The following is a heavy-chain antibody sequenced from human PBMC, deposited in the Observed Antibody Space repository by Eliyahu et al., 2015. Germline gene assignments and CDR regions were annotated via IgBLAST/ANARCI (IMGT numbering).Heavy chain of an antibody. V-gene: IGHV3-11*01. Sequence: QVQLVESGGGLVKTGGSLRPSCAASGFXFSDXAMSWIRQTPGGGLEWVAYISSGGYTIYYADSVKGRFTISRDNSGNSLFLQMSSLRAEDAAVYYCAGGRVGSSRYYLDSWGQGSLVTVSS. J-gene: IGHJ4*02. CDR3: AGGRVGSSRYYLDS. D-gene: IGHD6-13*01. CDR2: ISSGGYTI. CDR1: GFXFSDXA.